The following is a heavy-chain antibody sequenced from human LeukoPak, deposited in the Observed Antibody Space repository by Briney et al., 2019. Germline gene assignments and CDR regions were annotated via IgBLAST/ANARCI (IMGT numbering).Heavy chain of an antibody. Sequence: GGSLRLSCAASGFTFSSYAMTWVRQAPGKGLEWVSTISSSGYSTYYADSVKGRFTISRDNSKNTLYLQLNSLRAEDTTVYYCAKTTYASNSSGWYNHFDYWGQGALVTVSS. J-gene: IGHJ4*02. V-gene: IGHV3-23*01. CDR2: ISSSGYST. CDR3: AKTTYASNSSGWYNHFDY. CDR1: GFTFSSYA. D-gene: IGHD6-19*01.